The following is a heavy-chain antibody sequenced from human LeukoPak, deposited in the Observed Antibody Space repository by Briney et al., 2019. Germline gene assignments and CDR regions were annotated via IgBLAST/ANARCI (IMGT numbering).Heavy chain of an antibody. CDR1: GGTFSSYA. CDR3: AGESGGLWSGYQIDY. D-gene: IGHD3-3*01. CDR2: IIPILGLA. Sequence: SVKVSCKASGGTFSSYAISWVRQAPGQGLEWMGRIIPILGLANYAQKFQGRVTITADKSTSTAYMELSSLRSEDTAVYYCAGESGGLWSGYQIDYWGQGTLVTVSS. V-gene: IGHV1-69*04. J-gene: IGHJ4*02.